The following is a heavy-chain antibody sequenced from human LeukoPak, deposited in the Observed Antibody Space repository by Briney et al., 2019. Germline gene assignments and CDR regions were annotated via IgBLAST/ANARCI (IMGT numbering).Heavy chain of an antibody. Sequence: SSVKVSCKASGGTFSSYAISWVRQAPGQGLEWMGGIIPIFGTADYAQKFQGRVTVTTDESTSTIYMELSSLRSEDAAVYYCARISSYDSSAYPPGNWGQGTLVTVSS. CDR2: IIPIFGTA. CDR1: GGTFSSYA. D-gene: IGHD3-22*01. V-gene: IGHV1-69*05. J-gene: IGHJ4*02. CDR3: ARISSYDSSAYPPGN.